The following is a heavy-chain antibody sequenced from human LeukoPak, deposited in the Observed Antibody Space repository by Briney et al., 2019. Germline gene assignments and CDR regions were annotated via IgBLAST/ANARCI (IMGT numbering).Heavy chain of an antibody. CDR2: GSGSGGST. D-gene: IGHD3-22*01. CDR3: AKDLYQTTVVWALRGLDY. J-gene: IGHJ4*02. Sequence: WGSLRLSCAASGFSFSSYAMTWVRQAPGKGLEWVSAGSGSGGSTYYADSVKRQFTISRDNSKNTRYLQMKSQRAGDTAVYYCAKDLYQTTVVWALRGLDYWGQGTLVTVS. CDR1: GFSFSSYA. V-gene: IGHV3-23*01.